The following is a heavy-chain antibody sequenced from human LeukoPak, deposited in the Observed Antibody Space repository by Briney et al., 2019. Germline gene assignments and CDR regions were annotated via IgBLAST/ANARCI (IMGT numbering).Heavy chain of an antibody. V-gene: IGHV3-23*01. CDR2: ISGSGGST. J-gene: IGHJ4*02. D-gene: IGHD3-9*01. CDR3: AKDVQAYDILTGYYFTGDY. CDR1: GFIFSSYS. Sequence: GGSLRLSCTASGFIFSSYSMNWVRQAPGKGLEWVSAISGSGGSTYYADSVKGRFTISRDNSKNTLYLQMNSLRAEDTAVYYCAKDVQAYDILTGYYFTGDYWGQGTLVTVSS.